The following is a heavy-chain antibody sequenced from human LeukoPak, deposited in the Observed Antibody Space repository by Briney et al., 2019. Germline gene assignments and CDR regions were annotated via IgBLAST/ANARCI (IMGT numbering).Heavy chain of an antibody. V-gene: IGHV3-23*01. CDR2: ISGSGGST. CDR3: ARDTRLGYCRSTSCYASWFDP. CDR1: GFTSVNYA. D-gene: IGHD2-2*01. Sequence: GGSVRLSCAATGFTSVNYAMSWVRQAPGKGLEWVSAISGSGGSTYYADSVKGRFTISRDNSKNTLYLQMNSLRTEDTALYYCARDTRLGYCRSTSCYASWFDPWGQGTLVTVSS. J-gene: IGHJ5*02.